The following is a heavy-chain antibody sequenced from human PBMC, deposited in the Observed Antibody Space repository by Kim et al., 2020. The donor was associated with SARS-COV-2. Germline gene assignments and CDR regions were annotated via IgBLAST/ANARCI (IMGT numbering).Heavy chain of an antibody. Sequence: DSVRAQFTISRDNAKNSLYLHMNSLRAEDTALYYCARGYYYVLTRSSFFDNWGQGTLVTVSS. D-gene: IGHD3-10*02. J-gene: IGHJ4*02. CDR3: ARGYYYVLTRSSFFDN. V-gene: IGHV3-7*01.